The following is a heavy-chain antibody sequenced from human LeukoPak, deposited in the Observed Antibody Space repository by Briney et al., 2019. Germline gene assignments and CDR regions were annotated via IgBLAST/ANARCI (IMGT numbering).Heavy chain of an antibody. Sequence: SETLSLTCTVSGGSISSSYYWGWIRQPPGKGLEWVGHIYYDGSTYYNPSLKGRVTISVDTSKNQFSLKLSSVTAADTAVYYCARDGSSDWKYYYYYYGMDVWGQGTTVTVSS. V-gene: IGHV4-39*07. D-gene: IGHD6-19*01. J-gene: IGHJ6*02. CDR3: ARDGSSDWKYYYYYYGMDV. CDR1: GGSISSSYY. CDR2: IYYDGST.